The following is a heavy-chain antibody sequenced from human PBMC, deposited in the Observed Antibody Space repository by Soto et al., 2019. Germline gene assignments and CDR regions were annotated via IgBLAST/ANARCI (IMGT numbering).Heavy chain of an antibody. Sequence: SETLSLTCTVSGGSISSSSYYWGWIRQPPGKGLEWIGSIYNSGSSYYNPSLKSRVTISEDTSKHQFSMKRSSVTAADTAVYYCASRGTAGQNFDYWGQGTLVTVSS. CDR1: GGSISSSSYY. D-gene: IGHD1-1*01. J-gene: IGHJ4*02. CDR2: IYNSGSS. CDR3: ASRGTAGQNFDY. V-gene: IGHV4-39*01.